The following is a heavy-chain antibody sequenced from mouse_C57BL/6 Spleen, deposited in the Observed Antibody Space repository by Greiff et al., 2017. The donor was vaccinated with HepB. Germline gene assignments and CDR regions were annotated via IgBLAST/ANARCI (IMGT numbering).Heavy chain of an antibody. D-gene: IGHD1-1*01. Sequence: EVQRVESGGGLVQPKGSLKLSCAASGFSFNTYAMNWVRQAPGKGLEWVARIRSKSNNYATYYADSVKDRFTISRDDSESMLYLQMNNLKTEDTAMYYCVRHGERGSTFDYWGQGTTLTVSS. CDR3: VRHGERGSTFDY. CDR2: IRSKSNNYAT. CDR1: GFSFNTYA. J-gene: IGHJ2*01. V-gene: IGHV10-1*01.